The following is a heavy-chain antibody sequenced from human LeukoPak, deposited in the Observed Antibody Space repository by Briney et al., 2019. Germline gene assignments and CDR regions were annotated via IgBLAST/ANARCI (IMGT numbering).Heavy chain of an antibody. CDR3: ATDRDGDYGDLLLDY. J-gene: IGHJ4*02. V-gene: IGHV1-24*01. CDR2: FDPEDGET. Sequence: ASVKVSCKVSGYTLTELSMHWVRQAPGKGLEWMGGFDPEDGETIYAQKFQSRVTMTEDTSTDTAYMELSSLRSEDTAVYYCATDRDGDYGDLLLDYWGQGTLVTVSS. CDR1: GYTLTELS. D-gene: IGHD4-17*01.